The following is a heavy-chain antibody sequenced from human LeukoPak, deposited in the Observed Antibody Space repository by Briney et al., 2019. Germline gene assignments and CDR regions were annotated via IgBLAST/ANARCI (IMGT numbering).Heavy chain of an antibody. D-gene: IGHD2-15*01. CDR2: IYYSGST. J-gene: IGHJ4*02. CDR1: GGSVSSGSYY. Sequence: QPSETLSLTCTVSGGSVSSGSYYWSWIRQPPGKGLERIGYIYYSGSTNYNPSLKSRVTISVDTSKNQFSLKPSSVTAADTAVYYCARAASGGGFDYWGQGTLVTVSS. CDR3: ARAASGGGFDY. V-gene: IGHV4-61*01.